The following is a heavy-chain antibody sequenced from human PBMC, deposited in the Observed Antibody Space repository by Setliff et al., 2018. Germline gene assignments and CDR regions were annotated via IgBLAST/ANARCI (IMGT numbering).Heavy chain of an antibody. J-gene: IGHJ4*02. V-gene: IGHV1-18*01. D-gene: IGHD2-2*01. CDR2: NSA. Sequence: GASVKVSCKTSGYTFTNFGINWVRQAPGQGLEWMGWNSAYAQKFQSRVTMTTDTPTSTAYMELRSLRSDDTAVYYCARGPPDFVVVPAAAKFDFWGQGTLVTVA. CDR1: GYTFTNFG. CDR3: ARGPPDFVVVPAAAKFDF.